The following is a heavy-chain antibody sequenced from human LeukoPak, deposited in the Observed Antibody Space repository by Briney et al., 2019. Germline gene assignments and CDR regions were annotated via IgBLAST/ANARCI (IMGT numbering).Heavy chain of an antibody. CDR1: GFMFSSNW. CDR2: ISSSSSYI. J-gene: IGHJ4*02. V-gene: IGHV3-21*01. Sequence: GGSLRLSCAASGFMFSSNWMNWVRQAPGKGLEWVSSISSSSSYIYYADSVKGRFTISRDNAKNSLYLQMNSLRAEDTAVYYCARIAVAGNFAFDYWGQGTLVTVSS. CDR3: ARIAVAGNFAFDY. D-gene: IGHD6-19*01.